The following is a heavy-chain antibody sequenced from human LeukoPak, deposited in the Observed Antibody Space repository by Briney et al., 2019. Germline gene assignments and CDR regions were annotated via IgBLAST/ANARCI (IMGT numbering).Heavy chain of an antibody. CDR3: ARRSGYHDY. Sequence: GEYLRISCKGSGYSFTNYWISWVRQMPGKGLEWMGRIDPSDSYTNYSPSFQGHVTISADRSINTAYLQWGSLQASDTAMYYCARRSGYHDYWGQGTVVTVSS. V-gene: IGHV5-10-1*01. CDR2: IDPSDSYT. D-gene: IGHD3-22*01. CDR1: GYSFTNYW. J-gene: IGHJ4*02.